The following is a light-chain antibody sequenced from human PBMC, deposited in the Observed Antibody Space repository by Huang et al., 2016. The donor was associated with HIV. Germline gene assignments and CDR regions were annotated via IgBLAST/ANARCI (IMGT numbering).Light chain of an antibody. Sequence: EIVLTQSPATRSLSHEEKATLSCRASQSGSSYLAWYQQKPVQAPKLLIYDASNSATGIPARFSGSGSGTDFTLTISSLEPEDFAFYYCQQRSNWPMYTFGQGTKLEIK. V-gene: IGKV3-11*01. J-gene: IGKJ2*01. CDR3: QQRSNWPMYT. CDR1: QSGSSY. CDR2: DAS.